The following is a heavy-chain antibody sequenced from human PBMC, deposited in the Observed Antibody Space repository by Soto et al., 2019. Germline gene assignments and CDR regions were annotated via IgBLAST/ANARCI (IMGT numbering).Heavy chain of an antibody. V-gene: IGHV3-21*01. D-gene: IGHD1-26*01. CDR3: SRDRVIVGATTPYYYGMDV. Sequence: EVQLVESGGGLVKPGGSLRLSCAASGFTFSSYSMNWVRQAPGKGLEWVSSISSSSSYIYYADSVKGRFTISRDNAKNSLSLQMNSLRAEDTAVYYCSRDRVIVGATTPYYYGMDVWGQGTTVTVSS. CDR1: GFTFSSYS. CDR2: ISSSSSYI. J-gene: IGHJ6*02.